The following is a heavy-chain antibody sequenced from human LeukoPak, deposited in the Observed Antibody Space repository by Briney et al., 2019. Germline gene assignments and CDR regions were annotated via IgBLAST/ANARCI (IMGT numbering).Heavy chain of an antibody. D-gene: IGHD4-23*01. CDR1: GYTFTSYG. V-gene: IGHV1-8*02. J-gene: IGHJ5*02. CDR2: MSPNSGNT. Sequence: GASVKVSFKGSGYTFTSYGISWVRQAPGQGLEWMGWMSPNSGNTGYAQKFQGRVTMTRDTSISTAYMELSGLTSDDTAVYYCARDYGGNSGWFDPWGQGTLVTVSS. CDR3: ARDYGGNSGWFDP.